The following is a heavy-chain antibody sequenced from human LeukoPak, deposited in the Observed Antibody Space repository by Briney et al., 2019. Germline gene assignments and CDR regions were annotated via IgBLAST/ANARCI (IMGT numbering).Heavy chain of an antibody. CDR3: ARHRPRYCSSTSCYTGQGYYYYYYGMDV. CDR2: IYPGDSGT. V-gene: IGHV5-51*01. D-gene: IGHD2-2*02. Sequence: GASLQTSCKGSGSSFTSYWIGWVRQLPGKGLEWMGIIYPGDSGTRYSPSFQGQVTISADKSISTAYLQWSSLKASDTAMYYCARHRPRYCSSTSCYTGQGYYYYYYGMDVWGQGTTVTVSS. J-gene: IGHJ6*02. CDR1: GSSFTSYW.